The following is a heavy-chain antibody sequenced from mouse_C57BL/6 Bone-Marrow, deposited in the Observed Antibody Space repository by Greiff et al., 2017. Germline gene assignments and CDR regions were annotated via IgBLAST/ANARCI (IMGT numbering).Heavy chain of an antibody. CDR1: GYTFTDYN. Sequence: EVQLQQSGPELVKPGASVKMSCKASGYTFTDYNMHWVKQSHGKSLEWIGYINPNNGGTSYNQKFKGKATLTVNKSSSTAYMELRSLTSEDSAVYYCARIPPHYYGSSYYAMDYWGQGTSVTVSS. D-gene: IGHD1-1*01. J-gene: IGHJ4*01. CDR2: INPNNGGT. V-gene: IGHV1-22*01. CDR3: ARIPPHYYGSSYYAMDY.